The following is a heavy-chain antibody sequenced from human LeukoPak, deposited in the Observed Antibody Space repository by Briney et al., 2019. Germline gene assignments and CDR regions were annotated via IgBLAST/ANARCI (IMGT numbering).Heavy chain of an antibody. CDR2: IYSSGST. Sequence: PSETLSLTCTVSGGSISSYYWNWIRQPAGKGLEGIGRIYSSGSTNYNPSLKSRVTVSVDTSENQFSLKLSSVTAADTAVYYCARVTYDFWSGYQFDYWGQGTLVTVSS. V-gene: IGHV4-4*07. D-gene: IGHD3-3*01. J-gene: IGHJ4*02. CDR1: GGSISSYY. CDR3: ARVTYDFWSGYQFDY.